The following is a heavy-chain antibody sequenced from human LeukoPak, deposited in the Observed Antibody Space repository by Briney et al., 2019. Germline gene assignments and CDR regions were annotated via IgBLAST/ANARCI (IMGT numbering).Heavy chain of an antibody. J-gene: IGHJ5*02. CDR1: GYTFTSYG. Sequence: APVKVSCKASGYTFTSYGISWVRQAPGQGLEWMGWISAYNGNTNYAQKLQGRVTMTTDTSTSTAYMELRSLRSDDTAVYYCARDLGYCSGGSCYWGWFDPWGQGTLVTVSS. CDR3: ARDLGYCSGGSCYWGWFDP. V-gene: IGHV1-18*01. D-gene: IGHD2-15*01. CDR2: ISAYNGNT.